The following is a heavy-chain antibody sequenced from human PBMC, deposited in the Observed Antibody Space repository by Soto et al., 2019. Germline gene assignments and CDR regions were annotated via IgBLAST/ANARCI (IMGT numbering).Heavy chain of an antibody. V-gene: IGHV2-5*01. CDR3: ADRVSWYYYDRSGYWRFGC. CDR2: IYWNDDK. CDR1: GFSLSTSGVG. J-gene: IGHJ4*02. D-gene: IGHD3-22*01. Sequence: SGPTLVNPTQTLTLTCTFSGFSLSTSGVGVGWIRQPPGKALEWLALIYWNDDKRYSPSLKSRLTITKDTSKNQVVLTMTNMDYVDTATYYGADRVSWYYYDRSGYWRFGCWGQGTLVTVSS.